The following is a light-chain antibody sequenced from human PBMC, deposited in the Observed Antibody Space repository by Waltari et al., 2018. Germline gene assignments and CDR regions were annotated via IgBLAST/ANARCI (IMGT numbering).Light chain of an antibody. J-gene: IGKJ4*01. Sequence: IQFTQSPSSLSASVGDRVTITCRASQGISSYLGWYQQKPGRAPKLLIYEASNLYSGVPSRFSGSGSGTDFTLTISSLQPEDFATYFCQQLSTYPLNFGGGTKVE. CDR2: EAS. CDR1: QGISSY. V-gene: IGKV1-9*01. CDR3: QQLSTYPLN.